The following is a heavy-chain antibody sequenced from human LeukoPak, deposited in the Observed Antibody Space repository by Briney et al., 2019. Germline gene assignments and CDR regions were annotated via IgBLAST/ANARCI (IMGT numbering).Heavy chain of an antibody. CDR2: MNPNSGNT. CDR1: GYTFTSYD. D-gene: IGHD3-10*01. Sequence: GASVKVSCKASGYTFTSYDINWVRQATGQGLEWMGWMNPNSGNTGYAQKFQGRVTMTRNTSIRTAYMELSSLRSEDPAVYYCARGVPYGSGSYYAYWFDPWGQGTLVTVSS. J-gene: IGHJ5*02. CDR3: ARGVPYGSGSYYAYWFDP. V-gene: IGHV1-8*01.